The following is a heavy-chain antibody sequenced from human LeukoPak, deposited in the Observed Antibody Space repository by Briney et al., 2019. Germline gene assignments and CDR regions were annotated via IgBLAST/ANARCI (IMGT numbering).Heavy chain of an antibody. D-gene: IGHD5-12*01. CDR1: GFTFSNAW. CDR3: TTDFSGYDLSWQGAYGYYFDY. V-gene: IGHV3-15*01. CDR2: IKSKTDGGTT. J-gene: IGHJ4*02. Sequence: GGSLRLSCAASGFTFSNAWMSWVRQAPGKGLEWVGRIKSKTDGGTTDYAAPVKGRFTISRDDSKNTLYLQMSSLRTEDTAVYYCTTDFSGYDLSWQGAYGYYFDYGGQGTLVTVFS.